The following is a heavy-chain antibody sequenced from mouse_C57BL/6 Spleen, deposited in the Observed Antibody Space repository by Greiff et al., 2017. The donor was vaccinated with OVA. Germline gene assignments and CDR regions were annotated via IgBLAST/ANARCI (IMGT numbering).Heavy chain of an antibody. CDR2: IDPETGGT. CDR1: GYTFTDYE. Sequence: QVQLQQSGAELVRPGASVTLSCKASGYTFTDYEMHWVKQTPVHGLEWIGAIDPETGGTAYNQKFKGKAILTADKSSSTAYMELRSLTAEASADYYCTGKRPAIDDWGQGTSVTVSS. J-gene: IGHJ4*01. CDR3: TGKRPAIDD. V-gene: IGHV1-15*01.